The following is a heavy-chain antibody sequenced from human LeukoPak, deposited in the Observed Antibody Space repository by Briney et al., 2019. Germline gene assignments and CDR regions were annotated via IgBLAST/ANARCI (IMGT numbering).Heavy chain of an antibody. J-gene: IGHJ5*01. CDR2: THQGGKT. CDR1: GGSVTSKSYY. D-gene: IGHD3-3*01. CDR3: ARLPRIPLFGVAFKFGWIDS. V-gene: IGHV4-39*02. Sequence: SETLSLTCNVSGGSVTSKSYYWGWIRQSPDKRLELIGNTHQGGKTYSNPSLKTRVTVSADASETHFSLRLPSVTAADTAVYYCARLPRIPLFGVAFKFGWIDSWGQGILVTVSS.